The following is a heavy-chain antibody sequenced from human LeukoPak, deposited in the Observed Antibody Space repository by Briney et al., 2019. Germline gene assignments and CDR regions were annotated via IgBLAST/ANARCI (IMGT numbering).Heavy chain of an antibody. CDR1: GFTFSSYA. Sequence: PGGSLRLSCAASGFTFSSYAMSWVRQAPGKGLEWVSAISGSGGSTYYADSVKGRFTISRDNSKNTLYLQMNSLRAEDTAVFYCAKASCTSTSCYPDWFDPWGQGTLVTVSS. D-gene: IGHD2-2*01. CDR2: ISGSGGST. J-gene: IGHJ5*02. V-gene: IGHV3-23*01. CDR3: AKASCTSTSCYPDWFDP.